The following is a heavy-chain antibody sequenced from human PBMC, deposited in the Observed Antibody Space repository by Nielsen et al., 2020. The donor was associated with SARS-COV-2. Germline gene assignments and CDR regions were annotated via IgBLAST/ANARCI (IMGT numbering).Heavy chain of an antibody. D-gene: IGHD3-10*01. V-gene: IGHV4-34*01. J-gene: IGHJ4*02. CDR2: INHSGST. CDR3: ARVQFGALDY. Sequence: SETLSLTCAVYGGSFSDYYWTWIRQLPGKGLEWIGEINHSGSTNYNPSLKSRVTISVDTSKNQFSLKLSSVTAADTAVYYCARVQFGALDYWGQGTLVTVSS. CDR1: GGSFSDYY.